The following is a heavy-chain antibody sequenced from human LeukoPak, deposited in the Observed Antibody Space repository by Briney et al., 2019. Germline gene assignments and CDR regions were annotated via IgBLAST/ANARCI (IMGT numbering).Heavy chain of an antibody. CDR3: ASYSNSWYSFDY. CDR1: GGSITSYY. CDR2: MYYSGNS. Sequence: SETLSLTCTVSGGSITSYYWSWIRQPPGKGLEWIGYMYYSGNSYYNPSLKSRVTISVDTSKNQFSLNLRSKTAADASVYYCASYSNSWYSFDYWGQGTLVTVSS. D-gene: IGHD6-13*01. V-gene: IGHV4-59*01. J-gene: IGHJ4*02.